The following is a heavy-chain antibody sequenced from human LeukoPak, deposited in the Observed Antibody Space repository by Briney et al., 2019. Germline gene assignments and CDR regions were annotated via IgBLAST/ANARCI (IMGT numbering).Heavy chain of an antibody. CDR2: IKSKTDGGTT. V-gene: IGHV3-15*01. CDR3: TTGRLWDNDY. Sequence: SWIRQHPGKGLEWVGRIKSKTDGGTTDYAAPVKGRFTISRDDSKNTLYLQMNSLKTEDTAVYYCTTGRLWDNDYWGQGTLVTVSS. D-gene: IGHD3-10*01. J-gene: IGHJ4*02.